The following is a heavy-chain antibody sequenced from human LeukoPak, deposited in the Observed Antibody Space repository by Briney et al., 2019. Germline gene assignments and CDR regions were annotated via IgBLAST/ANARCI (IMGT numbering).Heavy chain of an antibody. CDR2: ISGSGGST. V-gene: IGHV3-23*01. Sequence: PGGSLRLSCAASGFTFSSYAMSWVRQAPGKGLEWVSAISGSGGSTYYADSVKGRFTISRDNSKNTLYLQMNSLRAGDTAVYYCAFTNDSSGYFDYWGQGTLVTVSS. CDR3: AFTNDSSGYFDY. D-gene: IGHD3-22*01. CDR1: GFTFSSYA. J-gene: IGHJ4*02.